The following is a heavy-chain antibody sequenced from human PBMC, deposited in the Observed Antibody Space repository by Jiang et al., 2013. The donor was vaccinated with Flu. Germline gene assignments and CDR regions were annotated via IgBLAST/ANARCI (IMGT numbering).Heavy chain of an antibody. CDR1: GFTFSNYH. Sequence: VQLVESGGGLVQPGGSLRLSCAASGFTFSNYHMTWVRQATGKGLEWVAVIKQGGSDRLYVDSVKGRFSISRDDAKNSLYLQMNSLRAEDTAVYYCVRPRGTSYDETYFDLWGQGTLVTVSS. V-gene: IGHV3-7*03. CDR3: VRPRGTSYDETYFDL. D-gene: IGHD3-22*01. CDR2: IKQGGSDR. J-gene: IGHJ4*02.